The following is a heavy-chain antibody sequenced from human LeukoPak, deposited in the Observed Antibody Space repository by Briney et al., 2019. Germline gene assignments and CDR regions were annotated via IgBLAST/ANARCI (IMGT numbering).Heavy chain of an antibody. CDR3: AGDWNDERGAFDI. J-gene: IGHJ3*02. V-gene: IGHV1-24*01. CDR2: FDPEDGET. CDR1: GYTPTELS. D-gene: IGHD1-1*01. Sequence: GASVKVSCKVSGYTPTELSMHWVRQAPGKGLEWMGGFDPEDGETIYAQKFQGRVTMTEDTSTDTAYMELSSLRSEDTAVYYCAGDWNDERGAFDIWGQGTMVTVSS.